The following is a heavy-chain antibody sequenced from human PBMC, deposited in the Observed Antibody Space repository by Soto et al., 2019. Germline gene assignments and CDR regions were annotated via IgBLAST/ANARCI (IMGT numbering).Heavy chain of an antibody. CDR2: IYPGDSDT. CDR1: GYTFTNYW. CDR3: APSIFYYGMDV. V-gene: IGHV5-51*01. J-gene: IGHJ6*02. Sequence: PGESLKISCKGSGYTFTNYWIGWVRQMPGKGLELMGIIYPGDSDTKYNPSFQGQVTISADKSITTTYLRWTSLKASDTAIYYCAPSIFYYGMDVWGQGTTVTVSS.